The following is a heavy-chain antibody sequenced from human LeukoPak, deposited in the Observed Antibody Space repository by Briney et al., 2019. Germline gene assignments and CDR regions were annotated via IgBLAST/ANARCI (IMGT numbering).Heavy chain of an antibody. V-gene: IGHV3-53*04. CDR3: ARVIYQLVFDY. CDR2: IYAGGRT. D-gene: IGHD2-2*01. Sequence: PGGSLRLSCAASGLTFDDYAMHWVRQAPGKGLEWVSVIYAGGRTYYADSVKGRFTISRHNSNNTLYLQMNSLRPEDTAVYYCARVIYQLVFDYWGQGTLVSVSS. CDR1: GLTFDDYA. J-gene: IGHJ4*02.